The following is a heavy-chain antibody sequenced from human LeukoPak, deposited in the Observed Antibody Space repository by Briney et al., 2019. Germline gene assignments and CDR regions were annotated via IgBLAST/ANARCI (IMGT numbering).Heavy chain of an antibody. CDR3: ARDQGGAAAGPHYGMDV. J-gene: IGHJ6*02. V-gene: IGHV4-30-4*01. CDR1: GGSISSGDYY. CDR2: IYYSGST. Sequence: PSETLSLTCTVSGGSISSGDYYWSWIRQPPGKGLEWIGYIYYSGSTYYNPSLKSRVTISVDTSKNQFSLKLSSVTAADTAVYYCARDQGGAAAGPHYGMDVWGQGTTVTVSS. D-gene: IGHD6-13*01.